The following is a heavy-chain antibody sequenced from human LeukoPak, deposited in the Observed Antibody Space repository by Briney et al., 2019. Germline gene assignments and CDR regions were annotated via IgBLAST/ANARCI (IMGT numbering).Heavy chain of an antibody. J-gene: IGHJ1*01. CDR1: GGSFSGYY. V-gene: IGHV4-34*01. Sequence: SETLSLTCAVYGGSFSGYYWSWIRQPPGKGLEWIGEINHSGSTNYNPSLKSRVTMSVDTSKNQFSLKLSSVTAADTAVYYCARSTVTGYFQHWGQGTLVTVSS. D-gene: IGHD4-17*01. CDR2: INHSGST. CDR3: ARSTVTGYFQH.